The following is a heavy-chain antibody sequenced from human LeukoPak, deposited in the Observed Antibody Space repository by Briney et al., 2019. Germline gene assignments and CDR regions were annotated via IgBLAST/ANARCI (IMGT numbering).Heavy chain of an antibody. V-gene: IGHV4-34*01. CDR3: ATGASGWYDY. D-gene: IGHD6-19*01. CDR1: GESFSGHY. CDR2: INHSGST. J-gene: IGHJ4*02. Sequence: SETLSLTCAVYGESFSGHYWSWIRQPPGKGLEWIGEINHSGSTKYNPSLKSRVTISVDPSKNQFSLKLLSVTAADTAVYYCATGASGWYDYWGQGTLVTVSS.